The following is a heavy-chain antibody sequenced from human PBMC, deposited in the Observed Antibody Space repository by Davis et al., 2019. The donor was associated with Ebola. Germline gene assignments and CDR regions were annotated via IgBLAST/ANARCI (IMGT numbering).Heavy chain of an antibody. CDR2: IYYSGST. V-gene: IGHV4-59*08. CDR3: ARQSRNSFDP. Sequence: MPSETLSLTCTLPGASTSGYYWNWIRQPPGKGLEWIGNIYYSGSTHYNPSLKSRVTISVDTSKNQFSLMLSSVTAADTAIYYCARQSRNSFDPWGQGTLVTVSS. D-gene: IGHD1/OR15-1a*01. J-gene: IGHJ5*02. CDR1: GASTSGYY.